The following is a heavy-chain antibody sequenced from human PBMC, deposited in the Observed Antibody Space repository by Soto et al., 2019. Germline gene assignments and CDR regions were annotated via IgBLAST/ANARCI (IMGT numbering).Heavy chain of an antibody. D-gene: IGHD2-15*01. CDR1: GFTFSSYS. Sequence: EVQLVESGGGLVKPGGSLRLSCAASGFTFSSYSMNWVRQAPGKGLEWVSSISSSSSYIYYADSVKGRFTISRDNAKNSLYLQMNSLRAEDTAVYYCARTQELGYCSGGSCYVFDYWGQGTLVTVSS. CDR2: ISSSSSYI. V-gene: IGHV3-21*01. CDR3: ARTQELGYCSGGSCYVFDY. J-gene: IGHJ4*02.